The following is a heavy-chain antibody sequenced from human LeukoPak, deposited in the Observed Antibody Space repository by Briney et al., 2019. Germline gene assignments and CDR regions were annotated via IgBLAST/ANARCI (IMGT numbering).Heavy chain of an antibody. J-gene: IGHJ4*02. CDR2: INPKSGGT. V-gene: IGHV1-2*06. CDR1: GYTFTGYY. CDR3: ARDRGYSSSWYGY. Sequence: AXVKVSCKASGYTFTGYYMHWVRQAPGQGLEWMGRINPKSGGTNYAQKFQGRVTMNRDTSITTAYMELSRLRSDDTAVYYCARDRGYSSSWYGYWGQGTLVTVSS. D-gene: IGHD6-13*01.